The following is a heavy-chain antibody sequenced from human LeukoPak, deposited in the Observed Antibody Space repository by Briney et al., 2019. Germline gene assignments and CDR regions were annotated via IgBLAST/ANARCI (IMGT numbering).Heavy chain of an antibody. CDR3: AREPGVNMYYFDY. CDR2: INPNSGGT. CDR1: GYTFTGYY. Sequence: ASVKVSCKASGYTFTGYYMHWVRQAPGQGLEWMGWINPNSGGTNYAQKFQGRVTVTRDTSTSTVYMELSSLRSEDTAVYHCAREPGVNMYYFDYWGQGTLVTVSS. D-gene: IGHD1/OR15-1a*01. V-gene: IGHV1-2*02. J-gene: IGHJ4*02.